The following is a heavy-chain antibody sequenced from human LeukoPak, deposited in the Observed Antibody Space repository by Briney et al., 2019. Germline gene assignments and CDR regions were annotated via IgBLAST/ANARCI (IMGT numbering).Heavy chain of an antibody. J-gene: IGHJ1*01. V-gene: IGHV1-24*01. D-gene: IGHD3-10*01. CDR1: GHTLTELS. CDR3: ATPPVWFGEFMSGNSILGYFQD. CDR2: FDTQEGET. Sequence: GASVKVSCKISGHTLTELSIHWVRQAPGKGLEWMGGFDTQEGETIFAQNFQGRVTMTEDTSSDTAYMESSSLTSEDTAVYYCATPPVWFGEFMSGNSILGYFQDWGQGTLVTVSS.